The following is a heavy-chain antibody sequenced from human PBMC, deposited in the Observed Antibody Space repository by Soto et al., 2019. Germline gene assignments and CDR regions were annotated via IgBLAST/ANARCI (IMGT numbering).Heavy chain of an antibody. V-gene: IGHV3-21*06. Sequence: PGGALRLSCAASGFTVSRYGMNWVRQAPGKGLELVSSISGLSSFIYYADSVKGRFTVSRDNAKNSLFVQMNSLTAEDTAVYYCARDPKQRLADSYFYGMDVWGDVTPVTVSP. D-gene: IGHD6-25*01. CDR2: ISGLSSFI. CDR1: GFTVSRYG. J-gene: IGHJ6*04. CDR3: ARDPKQRLADSYFYGMDV.